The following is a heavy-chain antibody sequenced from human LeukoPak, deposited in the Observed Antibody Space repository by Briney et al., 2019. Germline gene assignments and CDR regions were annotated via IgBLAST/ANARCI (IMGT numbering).Heavy chain of an antibody. V-gene: IGHV3-15*01. CDR3: TTDAPEYCSGGSCY. CDR2: SKPDGGTT. Sequence: SKPDGGTTDYAAPVKGRFTISRDDSKTTLYLQMNSLKTEDTAVYYGTTDAPEYCSGGSCYWGQGTLVTVSS. D-gene: IGHD2-15*01. J-gene: IGHJ4*02.